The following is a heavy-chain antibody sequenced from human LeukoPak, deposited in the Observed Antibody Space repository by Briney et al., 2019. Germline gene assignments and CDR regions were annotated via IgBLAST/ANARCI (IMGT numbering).Heavy chain of an antibody. D-gene: IGHD5-18*01. CDR2: ISGSDDSA. Sequence: GGSLRLSCAASGFAFYNYAMSWVRQAPGKGLEWVSGISGSDDSAYYTDSVKGRFTISRDNSKNTLYLQMSNLTAEDTAVYHCASQTRMQLWGYFDLWGQGALVIVSS. CDR1: GFAFYNYA. CDR3: ASQTRMQLWGYFDL. J-gene: IGHJ4*02. V-gene: IGHV3-23*01.